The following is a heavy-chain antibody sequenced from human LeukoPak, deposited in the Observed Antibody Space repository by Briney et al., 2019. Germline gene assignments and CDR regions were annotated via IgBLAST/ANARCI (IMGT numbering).Heavy chain of an antibody. D-gene: IGHD6-13*01. Sequence: SETLSLTCTVSGGSISSYYWSWIRQPPGKGLEWIGYIYYSGSTNYNPSLKSRVTISVDTSKNQFSLKLSSVTAADTAVYYCARAGYSSSWYYYYGMDVWGQGTTVTVSS. J-gene: IGHJ6*02. CDR2: IYYSGST. V-gene: IGHV4-59*01. CDR1: GGSISSYY. CDR3: ARAGYSSSWYYYYGMDV.